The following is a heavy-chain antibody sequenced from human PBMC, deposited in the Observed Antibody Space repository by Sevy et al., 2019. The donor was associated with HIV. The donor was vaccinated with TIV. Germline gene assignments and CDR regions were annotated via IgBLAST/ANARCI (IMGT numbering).Heavy chain of an antibody. J-gene: IGHJ3*02. CDR2: IYYSGST. D-gene: IGHD3-3*01. V-gene: IGHV4-39*01. CDR1: GGSISSSSYY. CDR3: ARDFGVRKGGGSAFDI. Sequence: SETLSLTCTVSGGSISSSSYYWGWIRQPPGKGLEWIGSIYYSGSTYYNPSLKSRVTISVDTSKNQFSLKLSSVTAADTAVYYCARDFGVRKGGGSAFDIWGQRTMVTVSS.